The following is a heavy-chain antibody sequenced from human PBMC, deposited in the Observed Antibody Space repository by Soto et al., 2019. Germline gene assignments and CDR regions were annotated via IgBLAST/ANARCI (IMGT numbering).Heavy chain of an antibody. D-gene: IGHD2-15*01. Sequence: NPSETLSLTCAVSSGSISSSNWWSWVRQPPGKGLEWIGEIYHSGSTNYNPSLKSRVTISVDKSKNQFSLKLSSVTAADTAVYYCARTVEVVAATLGAFDIWGQGTMVTVSS. CDR3: ARTVEVVAATLGAFDI. J-gene: IGHJ3*02. CDR1: SGSISSSNW. V-gene: IGHV4-4*02. CDR2: IYHSGST.